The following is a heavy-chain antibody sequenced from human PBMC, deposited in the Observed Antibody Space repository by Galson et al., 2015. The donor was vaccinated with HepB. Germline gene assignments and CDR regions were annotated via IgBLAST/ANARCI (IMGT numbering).Heavy chain of an antibody. V-gene: IGHV3-53*01. J-gene: IGHJ4*02. CDR1: GFTISGNY. CDR2: IDSGGST. D-gene: IGHD6-13*01. CDR3: AGGFGSSGGQRY. Sequence: SLRLSCAASGFTISGNYMTWVRQAPGKGLEWVSFIDSGGSTYYADSVKGRFTISRDISRNTLYLQMNSLRAEDTAVYYCAGGFGSSGGQRYWGQGTLVTVSS.